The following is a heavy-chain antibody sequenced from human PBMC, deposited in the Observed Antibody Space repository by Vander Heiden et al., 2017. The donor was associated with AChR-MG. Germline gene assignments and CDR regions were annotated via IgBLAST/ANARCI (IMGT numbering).Heavy chain of an antibody. CDR2: ISSSSSYI. J-gene: IGHJ4*02. V-gene: IGHV3-21*01. Sequence: EGQLVESGGGLVKPGGSLRLACPACGFTFGSYSMNWVRQAPGKGLEWVSSISSSSSYIYYADSVKGRFTITRDNAKNSLYLQMNSLRAEDTAVYYCARDRISQDFDYWGQGTLVTVSS. CDR3: ARDRISQDFDY. CDR1: GFTFGSYS.